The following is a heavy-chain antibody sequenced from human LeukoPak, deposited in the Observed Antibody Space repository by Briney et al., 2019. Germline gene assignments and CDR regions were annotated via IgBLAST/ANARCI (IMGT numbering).Heavy chain of an antibody. CDR3: ARHDVVPVIRRGFDF. CDR2: IFYTGTT. CDR1: GGSVSGYY. D-gene: IGHD2-21*02. Sequence: SETLSLTCTVSGGSVSGYYWSWIRQPPGKGLEWIGYIFYTGTTLYSPSLKTRVTMSVDTSENQFSLKLSSVTAADTAVYYCARHDVVPVIRRGFDFWGQRTLVTVSS. J-gene: IGHJ4*02. V-gene: IGHV4-59*08.